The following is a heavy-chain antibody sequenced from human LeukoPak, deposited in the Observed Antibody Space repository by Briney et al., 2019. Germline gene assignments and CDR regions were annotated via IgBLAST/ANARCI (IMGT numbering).Heavy chain of an antibody. CDR3: ARGPTYYYDSSGYSVCDY. CDR2: IWYDGSNK. D-gene: IGHD3-22*01. Sequence: GGSLRLSCAASGFTFSSYGMHWVRQAPGKGLEWVAVIWYDGSNKYYADSVKGRFTISRDNSKNTLYLQMNSLRAEDTAVYYCARGPTYYYDSSGYSVCDYWGQGTLVTVSS. V-gene: IGHV3-33*08. J-gene: IGHJ4*02. CDR1: GFTFSSYG.